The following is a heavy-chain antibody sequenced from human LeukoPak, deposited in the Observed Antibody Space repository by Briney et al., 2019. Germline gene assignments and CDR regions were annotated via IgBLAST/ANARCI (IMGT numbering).Heavy chain of an antibody. J-gene: IGHJ4*02. CDR3: AKWAKKGYGDYLYYFDY. V-gene: IGHV3-23*01. Sequence: GGSLRLSCAASGFTFSSYAMSWVRQAPGKGLEWVSAISGSGGSTYYADSVKGRFTISRDNSKNTLYLQMNSLRAEDTAVYYCAKWAKKGYGDYLYYFDYRGQGTLVTVSS. D-gene: IGHD4-17*01. CDR2: ISGSGGST. CDR1: GFTFSSYA.